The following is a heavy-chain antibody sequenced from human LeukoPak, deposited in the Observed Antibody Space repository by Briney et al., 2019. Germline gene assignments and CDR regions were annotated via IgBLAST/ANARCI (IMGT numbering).Heavy chain of an antibody. V-gene: IGHV3-23*01. J-gene: IGHJ4*02. D-gene: IGHD3-16*01. Sequence: GGSLRLSCAASGFTFSSYAMSWVRQAPGKGLEWVSAISGGGGSTYYADSVKGRFTISRDNSKNTLYLQMNSLRAEDTAVYYCAKGVAYTRGITTYDYWGQGTLVTVSS. CDR2: ISGGGGST. CDR3: AKGVAYTRGITTYDY. CDR1: GFTFSSYA.